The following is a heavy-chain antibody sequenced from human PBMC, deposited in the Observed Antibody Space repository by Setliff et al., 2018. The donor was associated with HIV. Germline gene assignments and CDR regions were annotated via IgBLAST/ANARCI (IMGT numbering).Heavy chain of an antibody. V-gene: IGHV3-48*03. CDR3: TRLVGGDGSSSCFDS. CDR2: MTASGSNI. Sequence: GGSLRLSCAASGFTFSIYEMNWVRQAPGKGLEWVSYMTASGSNIYYADSVKGRFTISRDNAKNSLYLQMNSLRAEDTAIYYCTRLVGGDGSSSCFDSWGQGALVTVSS. J-gene: IGHJ4*02. D-gene: IGHD1-26*01. CDR1: GFTFSIYE.